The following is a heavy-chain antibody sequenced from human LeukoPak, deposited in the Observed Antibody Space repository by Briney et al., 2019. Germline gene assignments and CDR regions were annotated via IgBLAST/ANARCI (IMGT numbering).Heavy chain of an antibody. CDR1: GFTFSSYE. Sequence: GGSLRLSCAASGFTFSSYEMNWVRQAPGKGLEWVSYISSSGSTIYYADSVKGRFTISRDNAKNSLYLQMNSLRAEDTALYYCARTSGAAAGTKSDYWGQGTLVTVSS. CDR3: ARTSGAAAGTKSDY. D-gene: IGHD6-13*01. V-gene: IGHV3-48*03. J-gene: IGHJ4*02. CDR2: ISSSGSTI.